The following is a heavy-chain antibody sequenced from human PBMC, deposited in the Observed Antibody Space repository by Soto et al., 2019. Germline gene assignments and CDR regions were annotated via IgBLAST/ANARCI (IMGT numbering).Heavy chain of an antibody. Sequence: ASVKVSCKVSGYTLTELSMHWVRQAPGKGLEWMGGFDPEDGETIYAQKFQGRVTMTEDTSTDTAYMELSSLRSEDTAVYYCATDWDYYPRAAGYGGQATLLTVSS. CDR3: ATDWDYYPRAAGY. J-gene: IGHJ4*02. D-gene: IGHD3-10*01. CDR2: FDPEDGET. CDR1: GYTLTELS. V-gene: IGHV1-24*01.